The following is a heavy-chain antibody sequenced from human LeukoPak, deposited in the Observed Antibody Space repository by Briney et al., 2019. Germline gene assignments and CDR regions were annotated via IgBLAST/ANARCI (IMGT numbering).Heavy chain of an antibody. V-gene: IGHV3-33*01. J-gene: IGHJ4*02. D-gene: IGHD6-19*01. CDR1: GFIFSNYG. Sequence: GESLRFSCEASGFIFSNYGMHWVRQAPGKGLEWLALIWYDGQTKFYADSVKGRFTISRDNSGNTLFLHMTSLRVEDTAIYYCAREWGRIAVAGGPGYWGQGALVTVSS. CDR3: AREWGRIAVAGGPGY. CDR2: IWYDGQTK.